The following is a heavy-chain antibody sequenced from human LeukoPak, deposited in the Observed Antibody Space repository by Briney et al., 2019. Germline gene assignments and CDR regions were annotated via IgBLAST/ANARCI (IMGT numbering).Heavy chain of an antibody. V-gene: IGHV1-2*06. Sequence: ASVKVSCKASGYTFTGYYMHWVRQAPGQGLEWMGRINPNSGGTNYAQKFQGRVTMTRDTSISTAYMELSRLRSDDTAVYYCARGSSGRRYCSSTSCRDFDYWGQGTLVTVSS. D-gene: IGHD2-2*01. CDR3: ARGSSGRRYCSSTSCRDFDY. CDR1: GYTFTGYY. J-gene: IGHJ4*02. CDR2: INPNSGGT.